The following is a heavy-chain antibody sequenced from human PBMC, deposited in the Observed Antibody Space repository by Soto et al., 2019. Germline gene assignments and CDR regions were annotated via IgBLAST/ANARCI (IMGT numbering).Heavy chain of an antibody. CDR2: ISSSSSYT. J-gene: IGHJ4*02. CDR3: ARGASNYYDSSGYYCLMA. Sequence: GGSLRLSCAASGFTFSDYYMSWIRQAPGKGLEWVSYISSSSSYTNYADSVKGRFTISRDNAKNSLYLQMNSLRAEDTAVYYCARGASNYYDSSGYYCLMAWGQGTLVTVSS. D-gene: IGHD3-22*01. CDR1: GFTFSDYY. V-gene: IGHV3-11*05.